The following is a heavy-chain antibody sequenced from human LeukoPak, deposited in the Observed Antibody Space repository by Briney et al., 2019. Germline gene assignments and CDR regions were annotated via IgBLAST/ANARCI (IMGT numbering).Heavy chain of an antibody. CDR2: IDWDDDK. Sequence: SGPALVTPTQTLTLTCTFSGFSLSPSGMCVSWIRQPPSKALEWLAHIDWDDDKYYSTSLKTRLTISKDTSKNQVVLTMTNMDPVDTATYYCARNYYDILTGYSGGDYWGQGTLVTVSS. D-gene: IGHD3-9*01. V-gene: IGHV2-70*01. CDR1: GFSLSPSGMC. J-gene: IGHJ4*02. CDR3: ARNYYDILTGYSGGDY.